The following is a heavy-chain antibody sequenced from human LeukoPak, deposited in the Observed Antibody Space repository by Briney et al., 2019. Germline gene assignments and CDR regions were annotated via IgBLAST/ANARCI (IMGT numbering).Heavy chain of an antibody. CDR1: GFTFDDYC. CDR2: IYWNGGST. J-gene: IGHJ5*02. CDR3: ARKIQLPTEYWFDP. Sequence: SGGSLRLSCAASGFTFDDYCMSWVRQAPGKGLEWVSGIYWNGGSTGYADSVKGRFTISRDNAKNSLYLQMNSLRAGDTALYYCARKIQLPTEYWFDPWGQGTLVTVSS. D-gene: IGHD2-2*01. V-gene: IGHV3-20*04.